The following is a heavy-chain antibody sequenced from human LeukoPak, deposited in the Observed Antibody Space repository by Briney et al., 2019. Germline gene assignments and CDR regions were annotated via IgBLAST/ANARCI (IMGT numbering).Heavy chain of an antibody. CDR1: GFTFITYW. Sequence: SGGSLRLSCAASGFTFITYWMSWVRQAPGKGLEWVANIKQDGSEKYYVDSVKGRFTISRDNAKNSLYLQMNSLRAEDTAVYYCARDGLLTGTSAIDYWGQGTLVTVSS. D-gene: IGHD1-20*01. V-gene: IGHV3-7*01. CDR2: IKQDGSEK. J-gene: IGHJ4*02. CDR3: ARDGLLTGTSAIDY.